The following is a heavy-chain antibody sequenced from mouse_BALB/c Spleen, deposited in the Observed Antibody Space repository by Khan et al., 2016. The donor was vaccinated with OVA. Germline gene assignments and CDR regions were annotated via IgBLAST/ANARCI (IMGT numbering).Heavy chain of an antibody. D-gene: IGHD2-3*01. CDR2: ISNGGGST. J-gene: IGHJ3*01. V-gene: IGHV5-12-2*01. CDR3: ARRAADGYYAY. CDR1: GFTFSSYT. Sequence: EVELVESGGGLVQPGGSLKVSCAASGFTFSSYTMSWVRQTPEKRLEWVAYISNGGGSTYYRDTVKGRFTISRDNAKNTLYLQMSSRKSEDTAMYYCARRAADGYYAYWGQGTLVTVSA.